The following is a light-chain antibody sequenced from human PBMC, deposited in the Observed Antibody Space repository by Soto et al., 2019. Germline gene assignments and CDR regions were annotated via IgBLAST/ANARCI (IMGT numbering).Light chain of an antibody. J-gene: IGLJ1*01. CDR3: SSYAGSNSFV. Sequence: QSALTQPASVTGSPGQSITISCTGVSSDVGSYDLVSWYQHHPGKTPKLIIYEAIKRPSGVSIRFTASKSGDTASLTISGLQAEDEADYYCSSYAGSNSFVFGTGTKLTVL. CDR1: SSDVGSYDL. CDR2: EAI. V-gene: IGLV2-23*01.